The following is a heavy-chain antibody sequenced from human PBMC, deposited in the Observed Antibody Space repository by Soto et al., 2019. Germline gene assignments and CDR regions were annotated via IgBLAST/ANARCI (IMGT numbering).Heavy chain of an antibody. CDR3: TTYHGDYNFDH. V-gene: IGHV1-24*01. D-gene: IGHD4-17*01. Sequence: QVQLVQSGAEVKKPGAAVKVSCKVSGYTLNDVAMPWVRQAPGKGLEWLGGFDPDEAETIYAQHFQGRVTMTEDTSTDTVYMELSSLTSEDTALYFCTTYHGDYNFDHWGQGTLVTVSS. CDR2: FDPDEAET. CDR1: GYTLNDVA. J-gene: IGHJ5*02.